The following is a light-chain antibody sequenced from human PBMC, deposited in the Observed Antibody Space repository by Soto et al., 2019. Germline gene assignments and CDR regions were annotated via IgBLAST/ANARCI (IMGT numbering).Light chain of an antibody. CDR3: TPYTSSSTRV. CDR2: DVS. CDR1: SSDVGGYNY. Sequence: QSVLTQPASVSGSPGQSITISCTGTSSDVGGYNYVSWYQQHPGKAPKLIIYDVSNRPSGVSNRFSGSKSGNTASLTISGLQAEDEADYYCTPYTSSSTRVFGGGTKLTVL. J-gene: IGLJ2*01. V-gene: IGLV2-14*01.